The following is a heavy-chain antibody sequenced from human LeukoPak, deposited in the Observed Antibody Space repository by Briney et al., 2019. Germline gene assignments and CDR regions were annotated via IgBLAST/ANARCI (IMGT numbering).Heavy chain of an antibody. Sequence: PSETLSLTCTVSGGSISSYYWSWIRQPPGKGLEWIGYIYYSGSTNYNPSLKSRVTISVDTSKNQFSLKLSSVTAADTAVYYCARAGYGGLHYYDSSGSEAFDIWGQGTMVTVSS. CDR3: ARAGYGGLHYYDSSGSEAFDI. CDR2: IYYSGST. CDR1: GGSISSYY. J-gene: IGHJ3*02. V-gene: IGHV4-59*01. D-gene: IGHD3-22*01.